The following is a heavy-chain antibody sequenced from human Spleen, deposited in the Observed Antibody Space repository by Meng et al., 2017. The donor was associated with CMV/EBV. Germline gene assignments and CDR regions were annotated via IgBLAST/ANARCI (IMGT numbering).Heavy chain of an antibody. V-gene: IGHV3-64*04. CDR2: ITSNFDFI. D-gene: IGHD2-15*01. CDR1: GCTFSTYV. J-gene: IGHJ4*02. Sequence: SGCTFSTYVFLWVRLAPGQGLESISAITSNFDFIYYAQTLQCIFTINRDNSNISQYLQMVSLRSEDTAVYYCARGLSGGSYYRFDAWGQGTLVTVSS. CDR3: ARGLSGGSYYRFDA.